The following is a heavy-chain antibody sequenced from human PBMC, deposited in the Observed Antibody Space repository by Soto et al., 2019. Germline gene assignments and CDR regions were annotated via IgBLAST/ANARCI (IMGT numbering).Heavy chain of an antibody. CDR2: IYYSGST. J-gene: IGHJ6*02. V-gene: IGHV4-59*01. Sequence: PSETLSLTCTVSGGSISSDYWSWIRQPPGKGLEWIGYIYYSGSTNYNPSLKSRVTISVDTSKNQFSLKLSSVTAADTAVYYCARARRFLSTMVRGVITQLTDYYYYYGMDVWGQGTTVTVS. CDR1: GGSISSDY. D-gene: IGHD3-10*01. CDR3: ARARRFLSTMVRGVITQLTDYYYYYGMDV.